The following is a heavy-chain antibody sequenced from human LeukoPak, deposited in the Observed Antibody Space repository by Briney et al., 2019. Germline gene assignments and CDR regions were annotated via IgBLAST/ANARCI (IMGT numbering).Heavy chain of an antibody. J-gene: IGHJ4*02. D-gene: IGHD3-3*01. V-gene: IGHV4-4*09. CDR3: ARRRTTIPGVACFDY. CDR2: IYSNGRT. CDR1: GGSMSNYY. Sequence: SETLSLTCSVSGGSMSNYYWSWIRQPPGKALEWVGGIYSNGRTHENPSLKSRVTMSIDTSENQFSLKLSSMTAADTAVYFCARRRTTIPGVACFDYWGQGSQVIVSS.